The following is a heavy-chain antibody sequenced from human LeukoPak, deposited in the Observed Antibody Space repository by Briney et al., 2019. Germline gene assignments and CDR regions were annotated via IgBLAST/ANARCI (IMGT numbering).Heavy chain of an antibody. Sequence: HGESLKISCQGSGSSFTSYWIGWVRQLPGKGLEWMGIIYPGDSDTRYSPSFQGQVTISADKSISTAYLQWSSLKASDTAMYYCARTSGYYLYFDYWGQGTLVTVSS. D-gene: IGHD3-22*01. J-gene: IGHJ4*02. CDR3: ARTSGYYLYFDY. CDR2: IYPGDSDT. V-gene: IGHV5-51*01. CDR1: GSSFTSYW.